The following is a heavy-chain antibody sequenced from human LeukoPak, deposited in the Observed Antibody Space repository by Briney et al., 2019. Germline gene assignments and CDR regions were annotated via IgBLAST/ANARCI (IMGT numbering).Heavy chain of an antibody. CDR1: GFTVSGHA. V-gene: IGHV3-23*01. CDR2: IIDVGDT. Sequence: QPGGSLRLSCAVSGFTVSGHAVSWVRQAPGKGLEWVSGIIDVGDTYYADSVKGRFTISRDSSKNTVYLQMNSLRAEDTATYYCATDYFDSSGYPLHFDYWGQGTLVTVSS. J-gene: IGHJ4*02. D-gene: IGHD3-22*01. CDR3: ATDYFDSSGYPLHFDY.